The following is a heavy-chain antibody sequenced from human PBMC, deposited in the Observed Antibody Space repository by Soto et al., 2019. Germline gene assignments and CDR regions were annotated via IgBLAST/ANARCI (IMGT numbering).Heavy chain of an antibody. CDR1: GYSFTSYW. D-gene: IGHD2-15*01. J-gene: IGHJ6*02. CDR2: IDPSDSYT. V-gene: IGHV5-10-1*01. Sequence: PGESLKISCKGSGYSFTSYWISWVRQMPGKGLEWMGRIDPSDSYTNYSPSFQGHVTISADKSISTAYLQWSSLKASDTAMYYCARQVAANEYYYYYGMDVWGQGTTVTVSS. CDR3: ARQVAANEYYYYYGMDV.